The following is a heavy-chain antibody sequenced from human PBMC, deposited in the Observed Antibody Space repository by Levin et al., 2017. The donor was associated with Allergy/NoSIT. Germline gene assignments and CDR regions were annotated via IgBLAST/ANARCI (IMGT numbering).Heavy chain of an antibody. V-gene: IGHV3-43D*04. CDR1: GFTFDDYA. D-gene: IGHD2-2*02. J-gene: IGHJ6*02. Sequence: GESLKISCAASGFTFDDYAMHWVRQAPGKGLEWVSLISWDGGSTYYADSVKGRFTISRDNSKSSLYLQMNSLRAEDTALYYCAKDPYCSSTSCYTGLYYYYGMDVWGQGTTVTVSS. CDR3: AKDPYCSSTSCYTGLYYYYGMDV. CDR2: ISWDGGST.